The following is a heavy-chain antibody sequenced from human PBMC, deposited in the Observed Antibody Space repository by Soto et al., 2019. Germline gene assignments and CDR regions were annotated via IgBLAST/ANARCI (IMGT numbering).Heavy chain of an antibody. CDR3: ARVQGKLSGSYSRYFEY. Sequence: VASVKVSCKTSGYIFTTYGLSWVRRAPGQGLEWMGWISAYNGNTNYAQNLQGRVTMTTDTSTRTAYMELSNLRSDDTAVYYCARVQGKLSGSYSRYFEYWGQGTMVTV. CDR1: GYIFTTYG. V-gene: IGHV1-18*01. CDR2: ISAYNGNT. D-gene: IGHD1-26*01. J-gene: IGHJ4*02.